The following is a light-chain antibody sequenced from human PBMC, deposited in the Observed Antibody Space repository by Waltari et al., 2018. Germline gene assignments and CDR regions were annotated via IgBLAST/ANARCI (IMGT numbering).Light chain of an antibody. V-gene: IGKV1-5*03. CDR3: QQYEPYPWT. Sequence: MTQSPSTLSASVGDRVTITCRASQSIKLWLTWYQQKPGKAPNLLIYKASTLQSVVPSRFSGSGSGTEFALTINSLQPHDFAPYHCQQYEPYPWTFGQGT. CDR2: KAS. J-gene: IGKJ1*01. CDR1: QSIKLW.